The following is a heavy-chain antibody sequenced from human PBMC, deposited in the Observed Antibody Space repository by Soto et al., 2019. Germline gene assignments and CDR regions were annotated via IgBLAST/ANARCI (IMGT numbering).Heavy chain of an antibody. CDR2: ISPYTGNT. Sequence: QVQLVQSGDEVKKPGASVKVSCKASGYIFVNYGIAWVRQAPGQGLEWMGWISPYTGNTHSATQVQGRLTMTTDTXASTAYMDLGRLTSDDTAVYYCVMVDNYVTPTPQDVWGQGTTVTVSS. CDR3: VMVDNYVTPTPQDV. V-gene: IGHV1-18*01. D-gene: IGHD3-16*01. CDR1: GYIFVNYG. J-gene: IGHJ6*02.